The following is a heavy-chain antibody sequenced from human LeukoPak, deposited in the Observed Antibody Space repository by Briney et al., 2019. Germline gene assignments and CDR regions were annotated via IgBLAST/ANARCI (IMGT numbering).Heavy chain of an antibody. CDR2: ISGSGVST. CDR3: AKSSLKYDFWSGYYFDS. V-gene: IGHV3-23*01. D-gene: IGHD3-3*01. J-gene: IGHJ4*02. Sequence: GGSLRLSCAASGFTFSSYAMSLVRQAPGKGLDLVYPISGSGVSTYYADSVNGRFTISRDNSKNTLYLQMNSLRAEDTAVYYCAKSSLKYDFWSGYYFDSWGQGTLVTVSS. CDR1: GFTFSSYA.